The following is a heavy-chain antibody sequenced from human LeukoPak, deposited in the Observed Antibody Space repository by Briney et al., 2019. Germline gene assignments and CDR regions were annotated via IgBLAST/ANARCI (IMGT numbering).Heavy chain of an antibody. CDR1: GGSISSGGYY. CDR2: IYYSGGT. J-gene: IGHJ3*02. D-gene: IGHD2-21*02. Sequence: PSQTLSLTCTVSGGSISSGGYYWSWIRQHPGKGLEWIGYIYYSGGTYYNPSLKSRVTISVDTSKNQFSLKLSSVTAADTAVYYCARDKGVTASAFDIWGQGTMVTVSS. V-gene: IGHV4-31*03. CDR3: ARDKGVTASAFDI.